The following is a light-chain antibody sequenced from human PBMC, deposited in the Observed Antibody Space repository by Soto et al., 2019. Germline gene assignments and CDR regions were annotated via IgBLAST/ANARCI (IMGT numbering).Light chain of an antibody. V-gene: IGKV1-17*01. CDR1: QGVAKD. Sequence: DIQMTQSPSSLSASVGDRVTFTCRASQGVAKDLAWYQQKPGKAPKRLIYAASRLQSGVPSRFSGSGGATEITLTISSLQPEDFATCYSVQYNSYPLTFGGGTKV. CDR2: AAS. J-gene: IGKJ4*01. CDR3: VQYNSYPLT.